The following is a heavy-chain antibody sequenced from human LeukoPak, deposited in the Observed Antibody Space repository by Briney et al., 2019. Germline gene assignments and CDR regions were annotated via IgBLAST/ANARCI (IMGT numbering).Heavy chain of an antibody. D-gene: IGHD1-14*01. CDR1: GFTFSSYS. J-gene: IGHJ3*02. CDR2: ISSSSSYI. Sequence: GGSLRLSCAASGFTFSSYSMNWVRQAPGKGLEWVSSISSSSSYIYYADSVKGRFTISRDNAKNSLYLQMNSLGAEDTAVYYCARETDNTWAYAFDIWGQGTMVTVSS. CDR3: ARETDNTWAYAFDI. V-gene: IGHV3-21*01.